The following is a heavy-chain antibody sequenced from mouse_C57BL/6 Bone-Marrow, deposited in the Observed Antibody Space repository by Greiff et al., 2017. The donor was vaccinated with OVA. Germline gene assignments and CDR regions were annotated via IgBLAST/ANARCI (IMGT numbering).Heavy chain of an antibody. CDR3: ARQKGSCWYFDV. J-gene: IGHJ1*03. D-gene: IGHD3-3*01. V-gene: IGHV5-6*01. CDR2: ISSGGSYT. CDR1: GFTFSSYG. Sequence: VQLKESGGDLVKPGGSLKLSCAASGFTFSSYGMSWVRQTPDKRLEWVATISSGGSYTYYPDSVKGRFTISRDNAKNTLYLQLSSLKSEDTAMYDCARQKGSCWYFDVGGTGTAVTVSA.